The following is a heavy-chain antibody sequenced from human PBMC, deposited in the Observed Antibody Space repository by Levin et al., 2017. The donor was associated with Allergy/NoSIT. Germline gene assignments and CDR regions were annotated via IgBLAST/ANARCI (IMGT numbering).Heavy chain of an antibody. V-gene: IGHV1-69*13. CDR2: IIPIFGTA. CDR1: GGTFSSYA. CDR3: AVQSGGAARPLDY. J-gene: IGHJ4*02. Sequence: SVKVSCKASGGTFSSYAISWVRQAPGQGLEWMGGIIPIFGTANYAQKFQGRVTITADESTSTAYMELSSLRSEDTAVYYCAVQSGGAARPLDYWGQGTLVTVSS. D-gene: IGHD6-6*01.